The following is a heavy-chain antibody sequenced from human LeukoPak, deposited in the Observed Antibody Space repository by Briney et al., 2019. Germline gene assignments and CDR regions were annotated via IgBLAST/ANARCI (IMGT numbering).Heavy chain of an antibody. CDR3: EKDDYGDYERLGFDY. V-gene: IGHV3-23*01. CDR2: ISGSGGST. D-gene: IGHD4-17*01. J-gene: IGHJ4*02. Sequence: GGSLRLSCAASGFTFSSYGMSWVRQAPGKGLEWVAAISGSGGSTYYADSVKGRFTISRDNSKNTLYLQMNSLRAEDTAVYYCEKDDYGDYERLGFDYWGQGTLVTVSS. CDR1: GFTFSSYG.